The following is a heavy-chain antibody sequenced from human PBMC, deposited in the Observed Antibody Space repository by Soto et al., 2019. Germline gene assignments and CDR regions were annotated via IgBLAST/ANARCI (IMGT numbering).Heavy chain of an antibody. J-gene: IGHJ4*02. V-gene: IGHV3-13*01. CDR2: CGRVGDT. CDR1: CVTFSKHD. Sequence: GSVRLSYAASCVTFSKHDMHWVHPATGKGLASASGCGRVGDTYYSGSVKGRFTISRENAKNSLFIQMNSLRAGDTAFYYCARRYCSGGNCPGIGFDYWGQGTLVTVSS. D-gene: IGHD2-15*01. CDR3: ARRYCSGGNCPGIGFDY.